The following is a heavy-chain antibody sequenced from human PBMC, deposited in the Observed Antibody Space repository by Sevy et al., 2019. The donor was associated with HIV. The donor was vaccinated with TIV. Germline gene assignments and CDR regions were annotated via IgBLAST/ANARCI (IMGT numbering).Heavy chain of an antibody. V-gene: IGHV3-30*18. CDR3: AKDYSAGSTMVRGAYRARGDYFDY. CDR1: GFTFRTSG. D-gene: IGHD3-10*01. Sequence: GGSLRLSCVTSGFTFRTSGMHWVRQSPGKGLEWVAVISYDEAHKNYADSVKGRFSISNDNSKYTLYLQMSSLRTEDTAVYYWAKDYSAGSTMVRGAYRARGDYFDYWGQGSQVTVSS. J-gene: IGHJ4*02. CDR2: ISYDEAHK.